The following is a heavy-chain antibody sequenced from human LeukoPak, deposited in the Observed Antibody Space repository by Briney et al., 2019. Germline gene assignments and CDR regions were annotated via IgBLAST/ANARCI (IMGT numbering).Heavy chain of an antibody. V-gene: IGHV4-59*12. D-gene: IGHD2-8*02. CDR2: INYSGST. J-gene: IGHJ4*02. CDR3: ARGCVVSSGTGFDY. Sequence: SETLSLTCTVSGGSISTYYWSWIRQPPGKGLEWIGYINYSGSTNYNPSLKSRVSISVDTSKNQFSLKLSSVTAADTAVYYCARGCVVSSGTGFDYWGQGTLVTVSS. CDR1: GGSISTYY.